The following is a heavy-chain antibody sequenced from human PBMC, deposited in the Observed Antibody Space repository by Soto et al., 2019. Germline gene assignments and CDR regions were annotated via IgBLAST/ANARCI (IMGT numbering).Heavy chain of an antibody. J-gene: IGHJ6*02. Sequence: QVQLVQSGAEVKKPGASVKVSCKASGYTFTSYAMHWVRQAPGQRLEWMGWINAGNGNTKYSQKFQGRVTITRDTSASTAYMELSSLRSEDTAVYYCARDHYDFWSGYLYGMDVWGQGTTVTVSS. CDR3: ARDHYDFWSGYLYGMDV. CDR2: INAGNGNT. CDR1: GYTFTSYA. D-gene: IGHD3-3*01. V-gene: IGHV1-3*01.